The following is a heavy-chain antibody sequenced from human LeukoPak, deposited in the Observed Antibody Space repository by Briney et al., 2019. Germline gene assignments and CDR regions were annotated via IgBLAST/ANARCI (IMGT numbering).Heavy chain of an antibody. V-gene: IGHV4-4*07. CDR1: GGSISSYY. D-gene: IGHD4-17*01. CDR3: ARDLFGDLRSDDAFDI. Sequence: PSETLSLTCTVSGGSISSYYWNWIRQPAGKGLEWLGRIYTSGSTNYNPSLKSRVTMSVDTSKNQFSLKLSSVTAADTAVYYCARDLFGDLRSDDAFDIWGQGTMVTVSS. J-gene: IGHJ3*02. CDR2: IYTSGST.